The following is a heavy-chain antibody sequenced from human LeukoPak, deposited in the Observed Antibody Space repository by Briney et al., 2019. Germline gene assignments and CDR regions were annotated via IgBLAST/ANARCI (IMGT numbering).Heavy chain of an antibody. D-gene: IGHD7-27*01. Sequence: GASVKVSCKASGYTFTGYYMHWVRQAPGQGLEWMGWINPNSGGTNYAQKFQGRVTMTRDTSISTAYMELSRLRSDDTAVYYCARAPGLGKGPSYYYYYMDVWGKGTTVTVSS. CDR3: ARAPGLGKGPSYYYYYMDV. V-gene: IGHV1-2*02. J-gene: IGHJ6*03. CDR2: INPNSGGT. CDR1: GYTFTGYY.